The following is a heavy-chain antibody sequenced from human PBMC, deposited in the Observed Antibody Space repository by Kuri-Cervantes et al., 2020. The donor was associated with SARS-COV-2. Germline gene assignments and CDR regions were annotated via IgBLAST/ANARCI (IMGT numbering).Heavy chain of an antibody. CDR2: ISYDGSNK. D-gene: IGHD3-22*01. Sequence: GKSLHISCVASGCPFRSHDMHWVRQAPGKGLEWTAVISYDGSNKYYADSVKGRFTISRDNSKNTLYLQMNSLRAEDTAVYYCARDGDTMIGPNQDSAFDYWGQRTLVTVSS. CDR3: ARDGDTMIGPNQDSAFDY. V-gene: IGHV3-30-3*01. J-gene: IGHJ4*02. CDR1: GCPFRSHD.